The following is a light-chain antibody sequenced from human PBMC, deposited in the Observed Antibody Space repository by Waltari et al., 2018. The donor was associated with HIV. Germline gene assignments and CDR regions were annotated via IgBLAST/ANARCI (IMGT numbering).Light chain of an antibody. J-gene: IGLJ3*02. CDR3: GTWDTGLSVLV. CDR2: ANN. V-gene: IGLV1-51*01. Sequence: QSVLTQPPSMSAAPGQRVTISCSRSSSNIGNNGCSWYNFYPETPPTFLVYANNKRPSGIPDRSSPSHSGTSATLVIAGLQAGHEADYFCGTWDTGLSVLVFGGGTKLTVL. CDR1: SSNIGNNG.